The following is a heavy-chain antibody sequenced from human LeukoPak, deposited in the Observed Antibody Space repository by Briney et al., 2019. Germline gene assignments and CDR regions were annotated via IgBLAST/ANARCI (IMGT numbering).Heavy chain of an antibody. CDR2: IYYSGST. CDR1: GGSISSYY. J-gene: IGHJ4*02. D-gene: IGHD3-9*01. Sequence: SDTLSLTCTVSGGSISSYYWSWIRQPPGKGLEWIRYIYYSGSTKYNPSLKSRVTISEDTSKNQFSLKLSSVTAADTAVYYCAGQVFDWDFDYWGQGTLVTVSS. CDR3: AGQVFDWDFDY. V-gene: IGHV4-59*08.